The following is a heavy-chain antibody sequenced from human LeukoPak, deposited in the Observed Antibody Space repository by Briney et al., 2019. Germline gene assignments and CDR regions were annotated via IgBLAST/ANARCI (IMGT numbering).Heavy chain of an antibody. D-gene: IGHD3-16*01. CDR2: IWYDGSNK. V-gene: IGHV3-33*01. CDR1: GFSFSNYG. CDR3: ARSNNGGWGYCDY. Sequence: GSLRLSCAASGFSFSNYGMEWVRQAPGKGLGGVAVIWYDGSNKYYADSVKGRFTISRDNSKNTLYVQMSSLRAEDTAVYYCARSNNGGWGYCDYWGQGSLVTVSS. J-gene: IGHJ4*02.